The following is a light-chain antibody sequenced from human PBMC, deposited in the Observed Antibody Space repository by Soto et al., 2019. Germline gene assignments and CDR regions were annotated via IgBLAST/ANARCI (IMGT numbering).Light chain of an antibody. V-gene: IGKV3-11*01. CDR3: QQRSKWRT. J-gene: IGKJ1*01. Sequence: VLTQSPGTLSFSPGAGATLSCRASQSVNNNYLAWYQQKPGQAPRLLIYGASKRATGIPDRFSGIGFGTEFTLTLSSLEPEFFAVDYCQQRSKWRTFGQGTKVDIK. CDR1: QSVNNNY. CDR2: GAS.